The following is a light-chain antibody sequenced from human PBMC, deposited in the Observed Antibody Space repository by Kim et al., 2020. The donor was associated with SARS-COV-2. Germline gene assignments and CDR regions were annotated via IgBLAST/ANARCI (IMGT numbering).Light chain of an antibody. Sequence: GQRVTISCSRSSSNIGSNTVNWYQQLPRTAPKLLIYSNNQRPSGVPDRFSGSKSGTSASLAISGLQSEDEADYYCAAWDDSLNGVVFGGGTKLTVL. CDR2: SNN. V-gene: IGLV1-44*01. CDR1: SSNIGSNT. CDR3: AAWDDSLNGVV. J-gene: IGLJ2*01.